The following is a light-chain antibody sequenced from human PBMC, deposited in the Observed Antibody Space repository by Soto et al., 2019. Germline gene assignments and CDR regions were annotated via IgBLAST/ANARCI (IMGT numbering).Light chain of an antibody. CDR1: SSDVGSYNL. CDR2: EGS. J-gene: IGLJ1*01. CDR3: CSYAGSSTYV. V-gene: IGLV2-23*01. Sequence: QSALTQPASVSGSPGQSITISCTGTSSDVGSYNLVSWYKQHPGKAPKLMIYEGSKRPSGVSNRFSGSKSGNTASLTISGLQAEDEAEYYCCSYAGSSTYVFGTGTKLTVL.